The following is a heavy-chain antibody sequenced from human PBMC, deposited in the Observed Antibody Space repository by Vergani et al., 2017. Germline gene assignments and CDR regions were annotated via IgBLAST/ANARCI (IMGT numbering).Heavy chain of an antibody. Sequence: EVQLVESGGGLVQPGGSLRLSCAASGFTFSSYWMSWVRQAPGKGLEWVANIKQDGSEKYYVDSVKGPFTISRDNAKNSLYLQMNSLRAEDTAVYYCAREYSSSWYYYYCMDVWSRGTTVTVSS. CDR1: GFTFSSYW. V-gene: IGHV3-7*01. CDR2: IKQDGSEK. J-gene: IGHJ6*03. D-gene: IGHD6-6*01. CDR3: AREYSSSWYYYYCMDV.